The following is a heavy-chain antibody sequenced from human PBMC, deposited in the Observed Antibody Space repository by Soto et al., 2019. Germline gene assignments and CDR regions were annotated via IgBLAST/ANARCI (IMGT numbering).Heavy chain of an antibody. CDR2: IYYSGST. CDR1: GGSISSSSYY. V-gene: IGHV4-39*01. Sequence: SETLSLTCTVSGGSISSSSYYWGWIRQPPGKGLEWIGSIYYSGSTYYNPSLKSRVTISVDTSKNQFSLKLSSVTAADTAVYYCARLNTAMVIQQLDYWGQGTLVTVSS. J-gene: IGHJ4*02. D-gene: IGHD5-18*01. CDR3: ARLNTAMVIQQLDY.